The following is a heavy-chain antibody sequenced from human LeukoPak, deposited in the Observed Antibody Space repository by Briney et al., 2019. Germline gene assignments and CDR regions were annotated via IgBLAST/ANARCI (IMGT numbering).Heavy chain of an antibody. V-gene: IGHV4-59*12. Sequence: SETLSLTCTVSGGSISNYWWSWIRQPPGKGLEWIGYVFDSGGTNYNPSLKSRVTISVDRSKNQFSLKLSSVTAADTAVYYCARSLNYYGSGSNWFDPWGQGTLVTV. CDR1: GGSISNYW. J-gene: IGHJ5*02. D-gene: IGHD3-10*01. CDR2: VFDSGGT. CDR3: ARSLNYYGSGSNWFDP.